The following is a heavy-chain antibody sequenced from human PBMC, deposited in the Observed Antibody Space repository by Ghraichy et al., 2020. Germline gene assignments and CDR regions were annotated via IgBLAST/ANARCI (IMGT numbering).Heavy chain of an antibody. Sequence: GGSLRLSCRTSGFTLTNYAINWVRQASGKGLEWVSSISGGGGTTSFADSVQDRFTISRDISKATVYLQMDSLRTEDTAIYYCARGPERSPAKFEYWGQGTLVTVSS. CDR3: ARGPERSPAKFEY. CDR2: ISGGGGTT. V-gene: IGHV3-23*01. J-gene: IGHJ4*02. CDR1: GFTLTNYA.